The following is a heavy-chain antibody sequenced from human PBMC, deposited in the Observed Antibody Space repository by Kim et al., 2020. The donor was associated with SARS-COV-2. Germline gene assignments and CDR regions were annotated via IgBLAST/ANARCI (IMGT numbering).Heavy chain of an antibody. J-gene: IGHJ6*03. D-gene: IGHD5-18*01. CDR3: ARAAIGGYSYGYHYYYMDV. V-gene: IGHV1-69*13. Sequence: SVKVSCKASGGTFSSYAISWVRQAPGQGLEWMGGIIPIFGTANYEQKFQGRVTITADESTSTAYMELSSLRSEDTAVYYCARAAIGGYSYGYHYYYMDVWGKGTTVTVSS. CDR2: IIPIFGTA. CDR1: GGTFSSYA.